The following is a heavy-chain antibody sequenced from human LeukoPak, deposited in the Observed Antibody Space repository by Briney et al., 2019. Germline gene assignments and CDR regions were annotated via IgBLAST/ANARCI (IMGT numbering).Heavy chain of an antibody. D-gene: IGHD3-10*01. CDR3: ARNNADGEGRFSY. CDR2: INTNTGNP. J-gene: IGHJ4*02. V-gene: IGHV7-4-1*02. CDR1: GYRFTSYA. Sequence: ASVNVSCKASGYRFTSYAMNWVRQAPGQGLEWMGWINTNTGNPTYGQGFTGRFVFSLDTSVSTAYLQISSLNAEDTAVYYCARNNADGEGRFSYWGQGTLVTVSS.